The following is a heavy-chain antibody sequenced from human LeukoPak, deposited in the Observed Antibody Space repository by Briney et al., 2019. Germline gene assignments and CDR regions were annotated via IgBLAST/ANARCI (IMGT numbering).Heavy chain of an antibody. V-gene: IGHV1-8*03. CDR1: GYTFTSYD. Sequence: ASVKVSCKASGYTFTSYDINGVRQATGQGLEWMGWMNPNSGNTGYAQKFQGRVTITRNTSISTAYMELCSLRSEDTAVYYCARCVGYCSSTSCHPWFDPWGQGTLVTVSS. CDR3: ARCVGYCSSTSCHPWFDP. CDR2: MNPNSGNT. J-gene: IGHJ5*02. D-gene: IGHD2-2*03.